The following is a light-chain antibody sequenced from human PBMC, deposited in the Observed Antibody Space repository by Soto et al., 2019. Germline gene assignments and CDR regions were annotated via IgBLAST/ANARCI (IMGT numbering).Light chain of an antibody. Sequence: QSALTQPPSASGSPGQSVTVSCTGSSSDVGAYNFVSWYQQHPGKAPKLMIYEVSKRPSGVPDRFSGSKSGNTASLTVSGLQAEDEADYYCTSYAGGHHPWVFGGGTKLTVL. V-gene: IGLV2-8*01. CDR2: EVS. CDR3: TSYAGGHHPWV. CDR1: SSDVGAYNF. J-gene: IGLJ3*02.